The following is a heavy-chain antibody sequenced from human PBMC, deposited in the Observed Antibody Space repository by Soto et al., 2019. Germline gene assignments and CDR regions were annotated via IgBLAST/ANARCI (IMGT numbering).Heavy chain of an antibody. CDR1: GGLISKYS. V-gene: IGHV1-69*06. J-gene: IGHJ4*01. CDR3: ATIRVRGGPLRFED. D-gene: IGHD5-12*01. Sequence: QVQLVQSGAEVRKPGSSVKVSCKTSGGLISKYSFNWVRQAPGQGLEWMGGVLPISGSTAYAQKFQGRLTITADRSTSTVYMDLSRLRSADTANYYCATIRVRGGPLRFEDGGQGSLISVSS. CDR2: VLPISGST.